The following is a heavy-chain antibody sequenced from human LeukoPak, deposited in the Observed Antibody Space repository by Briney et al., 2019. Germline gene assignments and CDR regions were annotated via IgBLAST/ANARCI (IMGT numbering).Heavy chain of an antibody. V-gene: IGHV3-30*04. D-gene: IGHD4-23*01. Sequence: SCKASGYTFTSYAIHWVRQAPGKGLEWVAVISYDGSYKSYADSVKGRFTISRDNSKNTLYLQMNILRTEDTAVYYCARGARKGDDYGGFFDYWGQGTLVTVSS. J-gene: IGHJ4*02. CDR1: GYTFTSYA. CDR3: ARGARKGDDYGGFFDY. CDR2: ISYDGSYK.